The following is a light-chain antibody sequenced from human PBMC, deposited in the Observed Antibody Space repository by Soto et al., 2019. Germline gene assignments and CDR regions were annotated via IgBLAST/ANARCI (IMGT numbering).Light chain of an antibody. V-gene: IGLV1-40*01. CDR2: GNS. J-gene: IGLJ2*01. CDR3: QSYDSSLSGVV. Sequence: QSVLTQPPSVSGAPGQRVTISCTGSSSNIGAGYDVHWYQQLPGTAPKLLIYGNSNRPSGVPDRFSGSKSGTSASLAITGLQADDEADYYGQSYDSSLSGVVFGGGTKVTVL. CDR1: SSNIGAGYD.